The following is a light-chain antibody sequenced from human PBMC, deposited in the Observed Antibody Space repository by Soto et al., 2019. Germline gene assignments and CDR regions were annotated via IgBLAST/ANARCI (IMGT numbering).Light chain of an antibody. CDR1: QIVNSKY. CDR2: DAS. CDR3: VQYEEPPSRWT. Sequence: EIVLTQSPGTLSLSPGERGTVSCRASQIVNSKYLAWYQHRPGQAPRLLIYDASRRATGIPDRFSGSESGTDFIRTINRLETEEFAVYYCVQYEEPPSRWTFGQGNKV. V-gene: IGKV3-20*01. J-gene: IGKJ1*01.